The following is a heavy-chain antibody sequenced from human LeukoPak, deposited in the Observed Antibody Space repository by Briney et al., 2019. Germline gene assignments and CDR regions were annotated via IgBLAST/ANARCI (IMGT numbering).Heavy chain of an antibody. V-gene: IGHV1-69*01. CDR3: ARFVEDTAMVTEFDY. CDR1: GGTFSSYA. Sequence: SVKVSCKASGGTFSSYAISWVRQAPGQGLEWMGGIIPIFGTANYAQKFQGRVTITADESTSTAYMELSSVTAADTAVYYCARFVEDTAMVTEFDYWGQGTLVTVSS. CDR2: IIPIFGTA. D-gene: IGHD5-18*01. J-gene: IGHJ4*02.